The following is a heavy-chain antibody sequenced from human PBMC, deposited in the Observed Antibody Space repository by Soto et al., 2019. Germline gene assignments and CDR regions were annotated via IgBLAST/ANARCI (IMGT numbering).Heavy chain of an antibody. Sequence: SETLSLTCTVSGGSIGSYYWSWIRQPPGKGLEWIGYIYYSDSINYNPSLKSRVIISDDTSKNQFSLRLSSVTAEDTAVFYCARSNNSSWHNFDDWGQGTLVTVSS. CDR1: GGSIGSYY. D-gene: IGHD6-13*01. CDR3: ARSNNSSWHNFDD. CDR2: IYYSDSI. J-gene: IGHJ4*02. V-gene: IGHV4-59*01.